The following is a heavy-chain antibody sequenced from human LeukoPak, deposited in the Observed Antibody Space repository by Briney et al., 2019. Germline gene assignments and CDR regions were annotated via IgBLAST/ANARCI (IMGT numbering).Heavy chain of an antibody. Sequence: GGSLRLSCAASGSTFSSYAMSWVRQAPGKGLEWVSAISGNGARTYYADSVKGRFTISRDNSKDTLYLQMNSLRAEDTAVYYCAKVAEMDTILGKFDNWGQGTLVTVSS. CDR1: GSTFSSYA. J-gene: IGHJ5*02. CDR2: ISGNGART. V-gene: IGHV3-23*01. CDR3: AKVAEMDTILGKFDN. D-gene: IGHD5-24*01.